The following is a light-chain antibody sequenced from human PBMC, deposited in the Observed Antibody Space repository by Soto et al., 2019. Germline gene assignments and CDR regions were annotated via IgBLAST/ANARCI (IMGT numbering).Light chain of an antibody. CDR1: SSDVGGYNY. V-gene: IGLV2-11*01. Sequence: QSARTQPRSVSGSPGQSVTISCTGTSSDVGGYNYVSWYQQHPGKAPKLMIFDVSKRPSGVPDRFSGSKSGNTASLTISGLQAEDEADYCCCSYAGGYTSYVVFGGGTKVTVL. CDR2: DVS. CDR3: CSYAGGYTSYVV. J-gene: IGLJ2*01.